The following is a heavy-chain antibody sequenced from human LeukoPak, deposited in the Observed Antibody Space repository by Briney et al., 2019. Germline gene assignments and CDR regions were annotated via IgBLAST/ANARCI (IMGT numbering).Heavy chain of an antibody. V-gene: IGHV3-48*01. J-gene: IGHJ6*03. CDR2: ISSSSTTI. CDR3: ASQAHDYSSYYYMDV. D-gene: IGHD4-11*01. CDR1: GFTFSSYS. Sequence: GGSLRLSCAASGFTFSSYSMNWVRQAPGKGLEWVSYISSSSTTIYYADSVKGRFTISRDNAKNSLYLQMNSLRAEDTAVYYCASQAHDYSSYYYMDVWGKGTTVTVSS.